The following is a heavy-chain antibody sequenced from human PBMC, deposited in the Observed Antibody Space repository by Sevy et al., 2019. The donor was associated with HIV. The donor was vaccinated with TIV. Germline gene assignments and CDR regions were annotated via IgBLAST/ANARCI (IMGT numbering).Heavy chain of an antibody. CDR3: ARGASGVTKPHYYYYYYKDV. CDR1: GFTFSSYA. Sequence: GGSLRLSCAASGFTFSSYAMHWVRQAPGKGLEWVAVISYDGSNKYYADSVKGRFTISRDNSKNTLYLQMNSLRAEDTAVYYCARGASGVTKPHYYYYYYKDVWGKGTTVTVSS. CDR2: ISYDGSNK. D-gene: IGHD4-17*01. V-gene: IGHV3-30-3*01. J-gene: IGHJ6*03.